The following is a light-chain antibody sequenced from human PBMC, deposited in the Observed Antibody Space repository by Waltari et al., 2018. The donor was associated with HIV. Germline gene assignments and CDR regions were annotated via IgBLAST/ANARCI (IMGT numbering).Light chain of an antibody. V-gene: IGKV1-39*01. J-gene: IGKJ2*01. CDR2: AAS. Sequence: DIQMTQSPSSLSASVVDRVTIPCRASQSISIYLNWYQQKPGKAPKLLIYAASSLQSAVPSRFSGSGSGTDFTLTISSLQPEDFATYYCQQSYSTPPYTFGQGTKLEIK. CDR1: QSISIY. CDR3: QQSYSTPPYT.